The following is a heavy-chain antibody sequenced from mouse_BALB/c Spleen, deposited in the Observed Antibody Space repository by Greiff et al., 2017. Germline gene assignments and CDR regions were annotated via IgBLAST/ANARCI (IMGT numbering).Heavy chain of an antibody. CDR2: ISYSGST. J-gene: IGHJ2*01. D-gene: IGHD1-1*01. V-gene: IGHV3-8*02. Sequence: EVKLQESGPSLVKPSQTLSLTCSVTGDSITSGYWNWIRKFPGNKLEYMGYISYSGSTYYNPSLKSRISITRDTSKNQYYLQLNSVTTEDTATYYCARGNYYGSSYFDYWGQGTTLTVSS. CDR3: ARGNYYGSSYFDY. CDR1: GDSITSGY.